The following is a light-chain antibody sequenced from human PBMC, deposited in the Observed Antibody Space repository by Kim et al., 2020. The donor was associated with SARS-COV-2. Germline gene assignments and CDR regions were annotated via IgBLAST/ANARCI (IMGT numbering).Light chain of an antibody. CDR1: QSILHPPSNKNF. CDR3: QQYYSVVPHT. V-gene: IGKV4-1*01. CDR2: WAS. J-gene: IGKJ2*01. Sequence: IVMTQSPDSLAVSLGERASINCESSQSILHPPSNKNFLAWYQQKPGQPPKLLISWASTRESGVPDRFRGSGSGTDFTLTISSLQAEDVAVYYCQQYYSVVPHTFGQGTKLEI.